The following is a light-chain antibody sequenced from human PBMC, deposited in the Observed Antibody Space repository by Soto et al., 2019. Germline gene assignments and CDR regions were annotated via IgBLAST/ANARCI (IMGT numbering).Light chain of an antibody. V-gene: IGKV3-20*01. Sequence: EIVLTQSPGTLSLSPGERATLSCRASQSVSSSYLAWYQQKPGQAPRLLIYGASSRATGFPDRFSGSGSGTDFTLNISRLEPDDFAVYYCQQYGSSPFPFGPGTKVDIK. CDR1: QSVSSSY. CDR2: GAS. CDR3: QQYGSSPFP. J-gene: IGKJ3*01.